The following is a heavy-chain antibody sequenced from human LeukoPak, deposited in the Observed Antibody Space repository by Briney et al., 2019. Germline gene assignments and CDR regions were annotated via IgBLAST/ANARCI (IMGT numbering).Heavy chain of an antibody. J-gene: IGHJ3*02. V-gene: IGHV4-34*01. Sequence: SETLSLTCTVSGDSISTYYWSWIRQPPGKGLEWIGEINHSGSTNYNPSLKSRATISVDTSKNQFSLKLSSVTAADTAVYYCARKNDFDIWGQGTLVTVSS. CDR2: INHSGST. D-gene: IGHD2/OR15-2a*01. CDR3: ARKNDFDI. CDR1: GDSISTYY.